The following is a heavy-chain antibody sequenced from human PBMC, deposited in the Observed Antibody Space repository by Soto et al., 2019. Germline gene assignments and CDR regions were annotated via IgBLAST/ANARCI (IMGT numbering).Heavy chain of an antibody. D-gene: IGHD3-16*02. CDR3: ATAHGYGIVGYYYYAMDG. Sequence: ASVKVSCKASGYTRTGYYMHWVRQAPGQGLEWMGIINPSGGSTSYAQKFQGRVTMTRDTSTSTVYMELSSLRSEDTAVYYCATAHGYGIVGYYYYAMDGWGKGTTVSVSS. CDR2: INPSGGST. V-gene: IGHV1-46*01. J-gene: IGHJ6*01. CDR1: GYTRTGYY.